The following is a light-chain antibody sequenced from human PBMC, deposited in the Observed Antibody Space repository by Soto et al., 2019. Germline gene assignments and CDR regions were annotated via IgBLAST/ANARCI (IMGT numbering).Light chain of an antibody. CDR1: QSISSY. J-gene: IGKJ1*01. CDR3: QQRSNWPPWT. CDR2: DAS. V-gene: IGKV3-11*01. Sequence: EIALTQSQATLSLSPGERATLSCRASQSISSYLAWYQQKPGQAPRLLIYDASNSAAGIPARFSGSGSGTDFTLTISSLEPEDFAVYYCQQRSNWPPWTFGQGTKVDIK.